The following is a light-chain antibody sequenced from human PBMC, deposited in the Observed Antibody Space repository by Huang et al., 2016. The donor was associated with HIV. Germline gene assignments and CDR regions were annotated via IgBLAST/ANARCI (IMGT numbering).Light chain of an antibody. V-gene: IGKV4-1*01. CDR3: QQYDGVPIT. Sequence: DIVMTQSPDSLSVSLGERAALTCRASQSLFSSYNSKNYLAWYQQKSGQPPTLLIYWAAAREAGVPDRCSGSGAGTDFTLTISSLQAEDVAVYYCQQYDGVPITFGPGTRVDLK. CDR2: WAA. CDR1: QSLFSSYNSKNY. J-gene: IGKJ3*01.